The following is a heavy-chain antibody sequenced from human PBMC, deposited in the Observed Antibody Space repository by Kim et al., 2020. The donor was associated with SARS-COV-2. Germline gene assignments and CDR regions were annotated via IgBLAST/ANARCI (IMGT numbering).Heavy chain of an antibody. D-gene: IGHD3-22*01. J-gene: IGHJ4*02. CDR3: TSKYYYDTSGYYYADW. Sequence: SETLSLTCTVSSHSTSSGYYWGWIRQSPGKGLEWIGSVNQSSMTYYNPSLRSRVTISIDTSKNQFSLRLNSVTAADTAVYYCTSKYYYDTSGYYYADWWGQGTLVTVSS. CDR2: VNQSSMT. V-gene: IGHV4-38-2*02. CDR1: SHSTSSGYY.